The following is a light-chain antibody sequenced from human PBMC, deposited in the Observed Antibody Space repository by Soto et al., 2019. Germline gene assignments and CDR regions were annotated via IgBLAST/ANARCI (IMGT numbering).Light chain of an antibody. CDR3: QQYNNWPIT. J-gene: IGKJ5*01. CDR1: QGVSDN. CDR2: GAS. V-gene: IGKV3-15*01. Sequence: EKMETQAPAPPFLSSREKTTPSCRASQGVSDNLAWYQQKPGQAPRLFIYGASARATGIPARFSGSGSGTEFTLTISSLQSEDFAVYYCQQYNNWPITFGQGTRLEIK.